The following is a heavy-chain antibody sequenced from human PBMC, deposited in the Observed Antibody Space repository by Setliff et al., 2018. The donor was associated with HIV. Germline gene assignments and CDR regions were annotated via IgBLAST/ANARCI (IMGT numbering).Heavy chain of an antibody. V-gene: IGHV4-34*01. J-gene: IGHJ4*02. CDR2: INHRGST. CDR1: GGSFSGYC. D-gene: IGHD6-13*01. CDR3: ARESPSSSWFYFDF. Sequence: SETLSLTCAVYGGSFSGYCWSWIRQPPGKGLEWIGEINHRGSTNYNPSLKSRVTVSVDTSKNQFSLKLGSVTAADTAVYYCARESPSSSWFYFDFWGRGTLVTVSS.